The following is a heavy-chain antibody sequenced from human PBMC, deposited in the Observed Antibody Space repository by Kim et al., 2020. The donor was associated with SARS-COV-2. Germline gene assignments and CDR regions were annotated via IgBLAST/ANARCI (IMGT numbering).Heavy chain of an antibody. J-gene: IGHJ4*02. CDR3: AKGSSWYDY. CDR2: IYSGGSST. V-gene: IGHV3-23*03. CDR1: GFTFSSYA. D-gene: IGHD6-13*01. Sequence: GGSLRLSCAASGFTFSSYAMSWVRQAPGKGLEWVSVIYSGGSSTYYADSVKGRFTISRDNSKNTLYLQMNSLRAEDTAVYYCAKGSSWYDYWGQGTLVTVSS.